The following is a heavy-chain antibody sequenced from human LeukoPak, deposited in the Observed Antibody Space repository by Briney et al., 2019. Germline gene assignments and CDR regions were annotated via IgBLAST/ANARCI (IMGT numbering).Heavy chain of an antibody. Sequence: ASVKVSCKASGYTFTGYYMHWVRQAPGQGLEWMGWINPNSGGTNYAQKFQGRVTMTRDTSISTAYMELSRLRSDDTAVYYCARVLGATRGYDCWGQGTLVTVSS. CDR1: GYTFTGYY. V-gene: IGHV1-2*02. CDR3: ARVLGATRGYDC. D-gene: IGHD1-26*01. J-gene: IGHJ4*02. CDR2: INPNSGGT.